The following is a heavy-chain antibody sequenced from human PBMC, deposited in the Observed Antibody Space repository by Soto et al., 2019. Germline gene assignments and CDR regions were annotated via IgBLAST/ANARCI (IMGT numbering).Heavy chain of an antibody. CDR2: INPIGGST. J-gene: IGHJ3*02. CDR3: ARVAAGGAFDI. V-gene: IGHV1-46*01. CDR1: GYTFTTYY. Sequence: ASVKVSCKASGYTFTTYYMHWVRQAPGQGLEWTGIINPIGGSTTYTQRFQGRVTMTRDTSTSTVYMELSSLRSEDTAIYYCARVAAGGAFDIWGQGTMVTVSS. D-gene: IGHD3-16*01.